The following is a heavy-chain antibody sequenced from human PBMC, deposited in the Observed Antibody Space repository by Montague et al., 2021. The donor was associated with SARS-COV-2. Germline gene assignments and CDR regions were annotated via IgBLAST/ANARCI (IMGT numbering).Heavy chain of an antibody. J-gene: IGHJ3*01. CDR2: INHTGSA. Sequence: SETLSLTCAVYSGSFSDYYWTWVRQPPGKGLEWIGEINHTGSASYNPSLKSRDTLSKDTSKNQFPLKLQSLTAADTAVYYCARGQVTISGVLIFIPAAGPLDVWGQGTLVTVSS. CDR1: SGSFSDYY. CDR3: ARGQVTISGVLIFIPAAGPLDV. D-gene: IGHD3-3*01. V-gene: IGHV4-34*01.